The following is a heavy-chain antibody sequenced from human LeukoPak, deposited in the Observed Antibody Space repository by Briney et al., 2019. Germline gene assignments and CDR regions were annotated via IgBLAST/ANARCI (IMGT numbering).Heavy chain of an antibody. J-gene: IGHJ4*02. CDR1: GFTFSSYS. CDR3: ARTAYYSSGWWADN. Sequence: GGSLRLSCAASGFTFSSYSLNWVRQAPGKGLEWVSYISSSGSTIYYADSVKGRFTISRDNGKNLLNLQMNNLRAEDTAVYYCARTAYYSSGWWADNWGQGTLVTVSS. CDR2: ISSSGSTI. V-gene: IGHV3-48*01. D-gene: IGHD6-19*01.